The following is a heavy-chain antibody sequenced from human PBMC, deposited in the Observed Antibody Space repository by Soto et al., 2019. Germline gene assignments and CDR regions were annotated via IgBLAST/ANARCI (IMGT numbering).Heavy chain of an antibody. CDR2: ISANGQGI. Sequence: GGSLRLSCTASGCNFNNYAMSWVRQTPGKGLEWVSAISANGQGIYYADSVKGRFSISRDNAKNSLYLQMNSLRADDTAVYYDARDDAIDYWGQGTPVTVSS. CDR1: GCNFNNYA. CDR3: ARDDAIDY. V-gene: IGHV3-23*01. J-gene: IGHJ4*02.